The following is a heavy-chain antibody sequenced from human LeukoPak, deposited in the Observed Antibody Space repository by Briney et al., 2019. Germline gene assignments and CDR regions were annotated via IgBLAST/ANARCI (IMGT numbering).Heavy chain of an antibody. J-gene: IGHJ4*02. CDR1: GFTFSSYG. CDR3: AAFRGYSYGYEENY. CDR2: ISYDGSNK. D-gene: IGHD5-18*01. V-gene: IGHV3-30*03. Sequence: GGSLRLSCAASGFTFSSYGMHWVHQAPGKGLEWVAVISYDGSNKYYADSVKGRFTISRDNSKNTLYLQMNSLRAEDTAVYYCAAFRGYSYGYEENYWGQGTLVTVSS.